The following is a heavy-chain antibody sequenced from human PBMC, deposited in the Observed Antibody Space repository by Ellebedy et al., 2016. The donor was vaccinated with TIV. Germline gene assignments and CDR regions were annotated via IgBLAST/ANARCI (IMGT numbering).Heavy chain of an antibody. CDR2: IKQDGSEK. CDR1: GFTFSNYD. V-gene: IGHV3-7*03. CDR3: ARSRGVSY. J-gene: IGHJ4*02. Sequence: GESLKISCAASGFTFSNYDMSWVRQAPGKGPECVANIKQDGSEKYYVDSVKGRFTISRDNAKNSLYLQMNSLRAEDTAVYFCARSRGVSYWGQGTLVTVSS. D-gene: IGHD2-8*01.